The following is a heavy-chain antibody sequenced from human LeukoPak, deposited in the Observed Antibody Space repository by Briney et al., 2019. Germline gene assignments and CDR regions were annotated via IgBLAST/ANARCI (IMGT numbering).Heavy chain of an antibody. D-gene: IGHD2/OR15-2a*01. V-gene: IGHV3-21*01. Sequence: GGSLRLSCAASGFTFSSYSMTWVRQAPGKGLEWVSFISSSSSYIYYADSVKGRFTISRDNAKNSLYLQMNSLRAEDTAVYYCAREQKLSSVDYWGQGTLVTVSS. CDR3: AREQKLSSVDY. CDR2: ISSSSSYI. CDR1: GFTFSSYS. J-gene: IGHJ4*02.